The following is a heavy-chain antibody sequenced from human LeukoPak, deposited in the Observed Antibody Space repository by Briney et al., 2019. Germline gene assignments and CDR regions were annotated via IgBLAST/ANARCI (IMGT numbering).Heavy chain of an antibody. CDR2: VAGGGGKK. CDR1: GFSFSNYA. V-gene: IGHV3-23*01. D-gene: IGHD4-17*01. J-gene: IGHJ3*01. Sequence: GGSLRLSCAASGFSFSNYAMSWVRQAPGKGLEWVSYVAGGGGKKFHADSVKGRFTISRDNSRNTMFLQMNSPRVEDTAVYYCAKCRLSYGDDAFHVWGQGTMVLVSS. CDR3: AKCRLSYGDDAFHV.